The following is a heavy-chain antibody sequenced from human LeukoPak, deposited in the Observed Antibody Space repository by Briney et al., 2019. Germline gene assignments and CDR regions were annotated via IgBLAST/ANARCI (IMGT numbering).Heavy chain of an antibody. CDR1: GYNFNSYW. J-gene: IGHJ5*02. V-gene: IGHV5-51*01. CDR2: IYPGDSDT. Sequence: AGESLKISCQGSGYNFNSYWIGWVRQMPGQGLEWVGVIYPGDSDTTYNPSFEGQVTNSADKSITTAYLQWSSLKASDTAIYYCTRQAAILTGSDFWFDPWGQGTLVTVSS. CDR3: TRQAAILTGSDFWFDP. D-gene: IGHD3-9*01.